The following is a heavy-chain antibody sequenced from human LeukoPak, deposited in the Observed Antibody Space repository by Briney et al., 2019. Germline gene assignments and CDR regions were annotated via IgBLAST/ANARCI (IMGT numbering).Heavy chain of an antibody. CDR3: ARRPNRYCSSTSCYEDPYYYYYTDV. CDR2: IYPGDSDT. Sequence: GESLKIYSKGSGYSFTIYWIGWVRQMPGKGLEWIGIIYPGDSDTRYSPSFQGQVTISAHKSISIVVLQRSRLKASDTAMYYCARRPNRYCSSTSCYEDPYYYYYTDVGGKGTATPVSS. V-gene: IGHV5-51*01. CDR1: GYSFTIYW. J-gene: IGHJ6*03. D-gene: IGHD2-2*01.